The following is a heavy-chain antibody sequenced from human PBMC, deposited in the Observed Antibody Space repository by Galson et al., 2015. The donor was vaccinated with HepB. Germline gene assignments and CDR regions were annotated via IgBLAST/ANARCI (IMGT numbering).Heavy chain of an antibody. CDR3: ARGHYGSGSPYYFDY. CDR1: GFTFSSYG. Sequence: SLRLSCAASGFTFSSYGIHWVRQAPGKGLEWVAVISYDGSNKYYADSVKGRFTISRDNSKNTLYLQMNSLRAEDTAVYYCARGHYGSGSPYYFDYWGQGTLVTVSS. CDR2: ISYDGSNK. V-gene: IGHV3-30-3*01. J-gene: IGHJ4*02. D-gene: IGHD3-10*01.